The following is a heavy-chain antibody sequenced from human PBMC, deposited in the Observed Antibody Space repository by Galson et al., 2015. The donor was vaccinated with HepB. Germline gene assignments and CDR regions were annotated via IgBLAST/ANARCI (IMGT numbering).Heavy chain of an antibody. J-gene: IGHJ4*02. CDR3: AGDSSGYPRRGNFDY. CDR2: ISAGGGST. Sequence: SLRLSCAASGFTFSSYAMSWVRQAPGKGLEWVSAISAGGGSTYYADSVKGRFTISRDNSKSTLFLQMNSLRAEDTAVYYCAGDSSGYPRRGNFDYWGQGALVTVSS. CDR1: GFTFSSYA. D-gene: IGHD3-22*01. V-gene: IGHV3-23*01.